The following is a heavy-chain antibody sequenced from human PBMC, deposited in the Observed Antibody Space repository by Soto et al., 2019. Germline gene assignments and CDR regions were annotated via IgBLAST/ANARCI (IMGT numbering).Heavy chain of an antibody. CDR2: IKSKADGGAT. V-gene: IGHV3-15*07. J-gene: IGHJ4*02. CDR1: GFSFSNAW. CDR3: ATRNDH. Sequence: EVPLVESGGGLVRPGGSLRSSCVASGFSFSNAWMNWVRQAPGKGLEWVGRIKSKADGGATDYTAPVKGRFTISRDDSKNTLFLQMNSLKTEDTAVYYCATRNDHWGQGTLVTVSS.